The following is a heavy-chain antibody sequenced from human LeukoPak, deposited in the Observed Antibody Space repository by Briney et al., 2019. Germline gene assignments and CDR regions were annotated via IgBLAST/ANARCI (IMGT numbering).Heavy chain of an antibody. CDR2: IKQDGSEK. V-gene: IGHV3-7*01. D-gene: IGHD3-3*01. CDR1: GFTFSSYW. J-gene: IGHJ4*02. Sequence: GGSLRLSCAASGFTFSSYWMSWVRQAPGKGLEWVANIKQDGSEKYYVDSVKGRFTISRDNAKNSLYLQMNSVRAEDTAVYYCARDLRRGLGITIFAEYYFDYWGQGTLVTVSS. CDR3: ARDLRRGLGITIFAEYYFDY.